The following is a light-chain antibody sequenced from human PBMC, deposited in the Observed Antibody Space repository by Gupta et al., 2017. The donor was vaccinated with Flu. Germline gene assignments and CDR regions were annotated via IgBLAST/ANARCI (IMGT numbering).Light chain of an antibody. CDR3: QHYNTYPWT. V-gene: IGKV1-5*03. Sequence: GDRVTITCRASQTISSWLAWYQQKPGKAPNLLIYKASTLESGVTSRFSGSGSGTEFILTISSLQPDDFATYYCQHYNTYPWTFGQGTKVEIK. CDR1: QTISSW. J-gene: IGKJ1*01. CDR2: KAS.